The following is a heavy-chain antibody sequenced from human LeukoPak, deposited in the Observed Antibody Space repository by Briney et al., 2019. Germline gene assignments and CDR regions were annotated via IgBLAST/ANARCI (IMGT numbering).Heavy chain of an antibody. CDR1: GGSVSSGRHY. Sequence: PSETLSLTCTVSGGSVSSGRHYWSWTRQPPGKGLDWIAYIHYSGSINYNPSLKSRVTISVDTSKNQFSLKLSSVTAADTAAYYCARNGDHWGQGTLVTVSS. CDR2: IHYSGSI. CDR3: ARNGDH. V-gene: IGHV4-61*01. D-gene: IGHD2-8*01. J-gene: IGHJ4*02.